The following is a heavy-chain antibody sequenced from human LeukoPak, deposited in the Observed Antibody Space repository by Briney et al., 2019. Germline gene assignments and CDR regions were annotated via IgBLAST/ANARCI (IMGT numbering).Heavy chain of an antibody. CDR3: ARGKCYGDSDY. Sequence: SGTLSLTCTVSGDSVISGLYYWTWVRQPPGKGLEWIGYVYYSGSTTYSPSLKSRVSISVDTSKNQFSLTLRSVTAVDTAVYYCARGKCYGDSDYWGQGTLVTVSP. CDR1: GDSVISGLYY. D-gene: IGHD4/OR15-4a*01. J-gene: IGHJ4*02. CDR2: VYYSGST. V-gene: IGHV4-61*01.